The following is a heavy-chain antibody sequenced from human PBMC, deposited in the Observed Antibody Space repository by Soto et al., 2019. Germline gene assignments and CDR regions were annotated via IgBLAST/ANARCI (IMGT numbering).Heavy chain of an antibody. CDR2: ISYDGSNK. Sequence: QGQLVESGGGVVQPGRSLSLSCAASGFTFSSYAMHWVRQAPGKGLEWVAVISYDGSNKYYADSVKGRFTISRDNSKNTLYLQMNSLRAEDTAVYYCARPLWRDDDNWGYFDLWGRGTLVTVSS. V-gene: IGHV3-30-3*01. J-gene: IGHJ2*01. CDR1: GFTFSSYA. CDR3: ARPLWRDDDNWGYFDL. D-gene: IGHD1-1*01.